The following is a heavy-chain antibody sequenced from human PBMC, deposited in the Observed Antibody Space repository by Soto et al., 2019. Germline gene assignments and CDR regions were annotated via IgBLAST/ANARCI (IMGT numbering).Heavy chain of an antibody. J-gene: IGHJ3*01. Sequence: PSETLSLSCAVSGFFISSGNYWDWIRKPPVKGLEWIGSIFHGGNTYYNPSLKSRVTISVDMSKNQFSLKLNSVTAADTAVYYCARARWYDAFDVWGQGTVVTVSS. CDR1: GFFISSGNY. CDR2: IFHGGNT. V-gene: IGHV4-38-2*01. CDR3: ARARWYDAFDV. D-gene: IGHD2-15*01.